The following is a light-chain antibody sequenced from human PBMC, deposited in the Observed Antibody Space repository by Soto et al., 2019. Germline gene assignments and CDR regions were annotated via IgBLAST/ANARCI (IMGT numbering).Light chain of an antibody. Sequence: QPVLTQPASVSGSPGQSITLSCTETSSDAGTYTYVSWYQHHPGKAPKLMIYDVRNRPSGVSNRFSGSKSGNTASLTISGLQAEDEADYYCSSYTNTNTFFGTGTQLTVL. CDR2: DVR. CDR3: SSYTNTNTF. CDR1: SSDAGTYTY. J-gene: IGLJ1*01. V-gene: IGLV2-14*03.